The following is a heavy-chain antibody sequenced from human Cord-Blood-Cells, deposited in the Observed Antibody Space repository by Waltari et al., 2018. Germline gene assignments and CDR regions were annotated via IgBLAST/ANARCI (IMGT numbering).Heavy chain of an antibody. CDR2: MYRGGST. V-gene: IGHV3-53*01. CDR3: AGTYSSSYYFDY. Sequence: EVQLVESGGGLIQPGGSLRLSCAGSGFPVSSNYMRRVVQAPGKGVGWVSVMYRGGSTHYEDTVKGRFTISRNNSKNTLYRQMNSLRAEDTAVYYCAGTYSSSYYFDYWGQGTLVTVSS. CDR1: GFPVSSNY. D-gene: IGHD6-6*01. J-gene: IGHJ4*02.